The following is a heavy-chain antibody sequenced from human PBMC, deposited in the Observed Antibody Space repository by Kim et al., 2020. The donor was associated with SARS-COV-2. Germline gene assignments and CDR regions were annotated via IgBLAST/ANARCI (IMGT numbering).Heavy chain of an antibody. J-gene: IGHJ4*02. CDR3: ARASRGITMIVVVITGDFDY. CDR1: GYTFTSYY. V-gene: IGHV1-46*01. D-gene: IGHD3-22*01. CDR2: INPSGGST. Sequence: ASVKVSCKASGYTFTSYYMHWVRQAPGQGLEWMGIINPSGGSTSYAQKFQGRVTMTRDTSTSTVYMELSSLRSEDTAVYYCARASRGITMIVVVITGDFDYWGQGTLVTVSS.